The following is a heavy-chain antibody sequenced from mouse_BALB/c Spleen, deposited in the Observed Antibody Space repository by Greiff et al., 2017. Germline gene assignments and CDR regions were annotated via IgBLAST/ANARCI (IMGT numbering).Heavy chain of an antibody. J-gene: IGHJ4*01. CDR1: GYAFSSYW. Sequence: QVQLQQSGAELVRPGSSVKISCKASGYAFSSYWMNWVKQRPGQGLEWIGQIYPGDGDTNYNGKFKGKATLTADKSSSTAYMQLSSLTSEDSAVYFCALNYYGSSYNYAMDYWGQGTSVTVSS. CDR3: ALNYYGSSYNYAMDY. CDR2: IYPGDGDT. D-gene: IGHD1-1*01. V-gene: IGHV1-80*01.